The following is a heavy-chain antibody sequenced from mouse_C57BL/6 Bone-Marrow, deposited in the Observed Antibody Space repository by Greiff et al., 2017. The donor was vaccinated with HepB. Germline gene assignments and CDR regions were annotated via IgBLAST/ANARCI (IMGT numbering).Heavy chain of an antibody. CDR1: GYTFTSYW. Sequence: QVQLKQPGAELVKPGASVKLSCKASGYTFTSYWMHWVKQRPGQGLEWIGMIHPNSGSTNYNEKFKSKATLTVDKSSSTAYMQLSSLTSEDSAVYYCARPYYGSSQGFAYWGQGTLVTVSA. CDR3: ARPYYGSSQGFAY. D-gene: IGHD1-1*01. J-gene: IGHJ3*01. CDR2: IHPNSGST. V-gene: IGHV1-64*01.